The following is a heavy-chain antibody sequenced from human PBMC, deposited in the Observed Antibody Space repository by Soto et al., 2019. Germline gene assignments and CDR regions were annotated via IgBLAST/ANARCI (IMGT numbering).Heavy chain of an antibody. CDR2: FFDGVSN. V-gene: IGHV4-31*03. Sequence: QVQLQESGPGLVKPSQTLSLTCTVSRGSISSGVYYWNWIRQLPGKGLEWIGYFFDGVSNYYNPSRRRRVAISVATSQKHFYLTLNSVTAADTAVYYCARGLGGYGSGAGYFEYWGQGMLVTVSS. CDR1: RGSISSGVYY. D-gene: IGHD3-10*01. CDR3: ARGLGGYGSGAGYFEY. J-gene: IGHJ4*02.